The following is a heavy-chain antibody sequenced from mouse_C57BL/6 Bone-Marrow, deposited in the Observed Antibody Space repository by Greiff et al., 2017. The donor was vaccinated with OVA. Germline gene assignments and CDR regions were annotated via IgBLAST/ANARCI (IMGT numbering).Heavy chain of an antibody. D-gene: IGHD1-1*01. Sequence: VKLVESGAELVRPGASVKLSCKASGYTFTDYYINWVKQRPGQGLEWIARIYPGSGNTYYNEKFKGKATLTAEKSSSTAYMQLSSLTSEDSAVYFCARRAGSSPLAYWGQGTLVTVSA. CDR3: ARRAGSSPLAY. J-gene: IGHJ3*01. CDR2: IYPGSGNT. CDR1: GYTFTDYY. V-gene: IGHV1-76*01.